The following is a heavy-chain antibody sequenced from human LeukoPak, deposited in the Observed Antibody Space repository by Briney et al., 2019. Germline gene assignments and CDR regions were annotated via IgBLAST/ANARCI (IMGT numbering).Heavy chain of an antibody. Sequence: PSETLSLTCGVSGGSIITTNWWSWVRQPPGKGLEWIGEVHLNGATNYNPSLESRVSMSIDKSKNQLSLKLSSVTAADTATYYCTRESGAFSPFGFWGQGTLVTVFS. CDR1: GGSIITTNW. CDR3: TRESGAFSPFGF. V-gene: IGHV4-4*02. CDR2: VHLNGAT. J-gene: IGHJ4*02. D-gene: IGHD1-26*01.